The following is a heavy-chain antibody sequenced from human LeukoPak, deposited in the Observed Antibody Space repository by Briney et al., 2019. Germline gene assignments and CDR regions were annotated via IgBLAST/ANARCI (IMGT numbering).Heavy chain of an antibody. Sequence: ASVKVSCKASGGTFSSYAISWVRQAPGQGLEWMGRIIPILGIANYAQKFQGRVTITADKSTSTAYMELSSLRSEDTAVYYCARGIEGRGYYYYGMDVWGQGTTDTVSS. J-gene: IGHJ6*02. CDR1: GGTFSSYA. D-gene: IGHD1-26*01. CDR3: ARGIEGRGYYYYGMDV. CDR2: IIPILGIA. V-gene: IGHV1-69*04.